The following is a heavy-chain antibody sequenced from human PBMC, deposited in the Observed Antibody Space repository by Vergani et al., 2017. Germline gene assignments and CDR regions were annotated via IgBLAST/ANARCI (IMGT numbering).Heavy chain of an antibody. D-gene: IGHD2-2*02. J-gene: IGHJ6*02. Sequence: QMQLVQSGPEVKKPGTSVKVSCKASGFTFTSSAVQWVRQARGQRLEWIGWIVVGSGNTNYAQKFQERVTITRDMSTSTAYMELSSLRSEDTAVYYCARDGYCSSTSCYNGMDVWGQGTTVTVSS. CDR3: ARDGYCSSTSCYNGMDV. CDR1: GFTFTSSA. CDR2: IVVGSGNT. V-gene: IGHV1-58*01.